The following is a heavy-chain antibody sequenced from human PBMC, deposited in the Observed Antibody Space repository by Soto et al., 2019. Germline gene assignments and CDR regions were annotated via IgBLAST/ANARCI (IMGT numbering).Heavy chain of an antibody. J-gene: IGHJ6*03. CDR1: GGSISSYY. CDR3: ARVGDRISYMDV. V-gene: IGHV4-59*01. CDR2: IYYSGST. D-gene: IGHD3-16*01. Sequence: SETLSLTCIVSGGSISSYYWSWIRQPPGKGLEWIGYIYYSGSTNYNPSLKSRVTMSVDTSKNQFSLKLSSVTAADTAVYYCARVGDRISYMDVWGKGTTVTVSS.